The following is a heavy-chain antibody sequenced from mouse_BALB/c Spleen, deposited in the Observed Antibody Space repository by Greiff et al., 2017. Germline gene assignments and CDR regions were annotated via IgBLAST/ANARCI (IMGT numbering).Heavy chain of an antibody. D-gene: IGHD1-1*01. CDR2: ISYSGST. V-gene: IGHV3-2*02. CDR3: ARDYGPAWFAY. J-gene: IGHJ3*01. Sequence: VQLKESGPGLVKPSQSLSLTCTVTGYSITSDYAWNWIRQFPGNKLEWMGYISYSGSTSYNPSLKSRISITRDTSKNQFFLQLNSVTTEDTATYYCARDYGPAWFAYWGQGTLVTVSA. CDR1: GYSITSDYA.